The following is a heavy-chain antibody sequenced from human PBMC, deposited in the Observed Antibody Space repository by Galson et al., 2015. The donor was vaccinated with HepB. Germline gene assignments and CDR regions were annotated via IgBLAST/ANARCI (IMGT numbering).Heavy chain of an antibody. V-gene: IGHV3-66*01. CDR1: GFTVSSNY. CDR2: IYSGGST. Sequence: SLRLSCAASGFTVSSNYMSWVRQAPGKGLEWVSVIYSGGSTYYADSVKGRFTISRDNSKNTLYLQMNSLRAEDTAVYYCASPSSGRYAPFDYWGQGTLVTVSS. CDR3: ASPSSGRYAPFDY. D-gene: IGHD6-19*01. J-gene: IGHJ4*02.